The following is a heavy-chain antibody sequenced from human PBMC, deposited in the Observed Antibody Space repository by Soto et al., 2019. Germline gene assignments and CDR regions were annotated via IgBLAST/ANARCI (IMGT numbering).Heavy chain of an antibody. D-gene: IGHD3-16*01. J-gene: IGHJ5*02. CDR2: INPVGGT. Sequence: QVQLQQWGAGLLKPSETLSLTCAVYGGFLSESYWTWIRQPPGKGLEWIGEINPVGGTNYNPSLKSRVTMSVDTSQNQFSLRLISVTAADTAMYFCVRIRYQLPSSVLWLDPWGQGTPVTVSS. CDR3: VRIRYQLPSSVLWLDP. V-gene: IGHV4-34*01. CDR1: GGFLSESY.